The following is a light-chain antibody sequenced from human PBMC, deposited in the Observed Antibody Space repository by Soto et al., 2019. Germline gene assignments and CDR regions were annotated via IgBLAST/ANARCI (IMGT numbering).Light chain of an antibody. J-gene: IGKJ5*01. CDR3: QQSYSTLIT. CDR1: QSISSY. Sequence: IQMTQTQSSLSASVGDRVTITCRASQSISSYLNWYQQKPGKAPKLLIYAASSLQSGVPSRFSGSGSGTDFTLTISSLQPEDFATYYCQQSYSTLITFGQGTRLEV. V-gene: IGKV1-39*01. CDR2: AAS.